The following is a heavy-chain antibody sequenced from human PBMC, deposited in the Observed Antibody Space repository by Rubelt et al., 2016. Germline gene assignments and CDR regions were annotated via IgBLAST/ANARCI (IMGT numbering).Heavy chain of an antibody. J-gene: IGHJ2*01. Sequence: EVQLVESGGGLVPPGGSLRLSCAASGFTFSEFWMHWVRQAPGKGLVWVSRIRSDGISSGYADSVKGRFTISRDNAKNTLYLEMHSLRAEDKAVYYCARDYPYWYFDLWGRGTLVTISS. CDR3: ARDYPYWYFDL. V-gene: IGHV3-74*01. CDR1: GFTFSEFW. CDR2: IRSDGISS.